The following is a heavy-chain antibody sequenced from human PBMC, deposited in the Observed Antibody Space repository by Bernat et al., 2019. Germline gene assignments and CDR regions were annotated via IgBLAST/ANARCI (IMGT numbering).Heavy chain of an antibody. CDR2: IYSGGST. J-gene: IGHJ5*02. CDR1: GFTFDDYA. Sequence: EVQLVESGGVVVQPGGSLRLSCAASGFTFDDYAMHWVRQAPGKGLEWVSVIYSGGSTYYADSVKGRFTISRDNSKNTLYLQMNSLRAEDTAVYYCARDHNSPPGRVNGATVTTWGQGTLVTVSS. V-gene: IGHV3-66*01. CDR3: ARDHNSPPGRVNGATVTT. D-gene: IGHD4-17*01.